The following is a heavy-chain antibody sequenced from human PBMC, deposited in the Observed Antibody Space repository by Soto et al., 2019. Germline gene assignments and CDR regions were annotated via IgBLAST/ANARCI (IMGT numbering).Heavy chain of an antibody. CDR3: ARRRSGSGLGYYYYYGMDV. J-gene: IGHJ6*02. CDR2: IYYSGST. V-gene: IGHV4-59*01. Sequence: SETLSLTCTVSGGSISGYYWSWIRQPPGKGLEWIGYIYYSGSTNYNPSLKSRVTISVDTSKNQFSLKLSSVTAADTAVYYCARRRSGSGLGYYYYYGMDVWGQGTTVNVSS. CDR1: GGSISGYY. D-gene: IGHD3-10*01.